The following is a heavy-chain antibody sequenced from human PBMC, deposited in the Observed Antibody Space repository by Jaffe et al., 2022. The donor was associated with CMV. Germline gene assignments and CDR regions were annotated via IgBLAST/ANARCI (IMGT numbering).Heavy chain of an antibody. V-gene: IGHV3-9*01. CDR2: ISWNSGSI. CDR3: AKDDVPLIAVAGTWNWFDP. CDR1: GFTFDDYA. Sequence: EVQLVESGGGLVQPGRSLRLSCAASGFTFDDYAMHWVRQAPGKGLEWVSGISWNSGSIGYADSVKGRFTISRDNAKNSLYLQMNSLRAEDTALYYCAKDDVPLIAVAGTWNWFDPWGQGTLVTVSS. J-gene: IGHJ5*02. D-gene: IGHD6-19*01.